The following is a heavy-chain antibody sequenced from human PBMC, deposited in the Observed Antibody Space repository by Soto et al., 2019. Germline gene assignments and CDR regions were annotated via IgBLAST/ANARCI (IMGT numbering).Heavy chain of an antibody. Sequence: PSETLSLTCAVYGGSFSGYYWTWIRQSPGKGLQWIGEIDHSGSASYTPSLKSRVTMLVDTSNNQFSLRLNSVTAADTAVYYCARGLSPTRSGSFSHWGQGTLVTVSS. CDR1: GGSFSGYY. D-gene: IGHD3-10*01. CDR2: IDHSGSA. CDR3: ARGLSPTRSGSFSH. J-gene: IGHJ4*02. V-gene: IGHV4-34*01.